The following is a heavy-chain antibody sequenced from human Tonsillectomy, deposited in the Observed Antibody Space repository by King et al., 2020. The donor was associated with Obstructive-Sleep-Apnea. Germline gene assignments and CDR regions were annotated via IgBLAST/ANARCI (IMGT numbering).Heavy chain of an antibody. D-gene: IGHD5-12*01. Sequence: VQLVESGGGVVQPGRSLRLSCAASGFTFSSYGMHWVRQAPGKGLEWVAVIWYDGSNKYYADSVKGRFTISRDNSKNTLYLQMNSLRAEETAVYYCARDQGWLQYYFDYWGQGTLVTVSS. CDR3: ARDQGWLQYYFDY. CDR1: GFTFSSYG. CDR2: IWYDGSNK. V-gene: IGHV3-33*01. J-gene: IGHJ4*02.